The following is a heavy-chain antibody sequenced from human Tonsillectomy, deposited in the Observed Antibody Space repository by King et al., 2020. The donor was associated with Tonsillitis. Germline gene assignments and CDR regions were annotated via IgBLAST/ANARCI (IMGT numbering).Heavy chain of an antibody. CDR3: ARDHLEHKFSDY. CDR2: IKPSGGSA. V-gene: IGHV1-46*01. J-gene: IGHJ4*02. CDR1: GYNFTSYY. D-gene: IGHD1/OR15-1a*01. Sequence: QLVQSGAVVKRPGASVTVSCKASGYNFTSYYMHWVRQAPGQGLEWMGMIKPSGGSADYAQKFQGRVTMTRDTSTSTVYMELSSLRSEDAAGYFCARDHLEHKFSDYWGQGTLVTVSS.